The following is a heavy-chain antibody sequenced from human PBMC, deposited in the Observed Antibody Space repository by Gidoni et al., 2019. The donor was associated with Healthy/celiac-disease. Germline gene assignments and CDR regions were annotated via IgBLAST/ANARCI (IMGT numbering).Heavy chain of an antibody. CDR2: ISGSGGST. CDR1: GFTFSSYA. D-gene: IGHD3-3*01. V-gene: IGHV3-23*01. Sequence: EVQLLESGGVLVQPGGSLRLSCAASGFTFSSYAMSWVRQAPGKGLEWVSAISGSGGSTYYADSVKGRFTISRDNSKNTLYLQMNSLRAEDTAVYYCAKDRYDFWSGYSQDMDVWGKGTTVTVSS. CDR3: AKDRYDFWSGYSQDMDV. J-gene: IGHJ6*03.